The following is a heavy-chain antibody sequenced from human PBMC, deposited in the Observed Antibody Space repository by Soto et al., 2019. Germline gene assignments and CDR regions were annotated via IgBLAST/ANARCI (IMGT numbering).Heavy chain of an antibody. CDR2: ISGSGVST. D-gene: IGHD3-9*01. V-gene: IGHV3-23*01. CDR1: GFTFSSYA. Sequence: EVQLLESGGGLVQPGGSLRLSCAASGFTFSSYAMSWVRQAPGKGLEWISGISGSGVSTYYADSVKGRFTISRGNSKNTLYLQMNSLRAEDTAVYYCAKGAWYYDILTGYGYFDYWGQGTLVTVSS. J-gene: IGHJ4*02. CDR3: AKGAWYYDILTGYGYFDY.